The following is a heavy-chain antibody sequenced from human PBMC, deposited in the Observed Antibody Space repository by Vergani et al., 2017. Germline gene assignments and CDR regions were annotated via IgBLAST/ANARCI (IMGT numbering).Heavy chain of an antibody. D-gene: IGHD3-9*01. CDR2: IKSDGSIT. CDR1: GFSFNSYW. Sequence: DVHLAESGGGFFQPGGSLRLSCSASGFSFNSYWMHWVRQVPGKGLLWVSRIKSDGSITAYADSVKGRFTISRDNAQNTLYLQMNSLRVEDTGVYYCARAICIETCYMSNWLDSWGQGNLVTVSP. J-gene: IGHJ5*01. V-gene: IGHV3-74*03. CDR3: ARAICIETCYMSNWLDS.